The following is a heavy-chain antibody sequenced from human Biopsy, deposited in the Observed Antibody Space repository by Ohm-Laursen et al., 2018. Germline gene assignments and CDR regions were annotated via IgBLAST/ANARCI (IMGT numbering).Heavy chain of an antibody. D-gene: IGHD3-10*01. V-gene: IGHV1-69*04. CDR1: GDTFTTSA. J-gene: IGHJ6*02. Sequence: SSVKVSCKASGDTFTTSAISWVRQVPGQGLDWMGRIIPILGTVDYGQNFQGRVTIRADTSTTFLELTSLRYDDTAVYYCASGDIGGIGLDVWGLGTTVTVSS. CDR2: IIPILGTV. CDR3: ASGDIGGIGLDV.